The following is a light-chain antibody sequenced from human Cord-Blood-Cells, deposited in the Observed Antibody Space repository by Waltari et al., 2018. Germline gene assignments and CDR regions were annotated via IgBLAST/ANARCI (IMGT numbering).Light chain of an antibody. V-gene: IGLV1-44*01. CDR2: SNN. CDR3: AAWDDSLNGNWV. CDR1: SSNIGSNN. Sequence: QSVLTQPPSASGTPGQRVTISCSGSSSNIGSNNVNWYQQLPVTAPKLLIYSNNQRPSGVPDRFSGSKSGTSASLAISGLQSEDEADYYCAAWDDSLNGNWVFGGGTKLTVL. J-gene: IGLJ3*02.